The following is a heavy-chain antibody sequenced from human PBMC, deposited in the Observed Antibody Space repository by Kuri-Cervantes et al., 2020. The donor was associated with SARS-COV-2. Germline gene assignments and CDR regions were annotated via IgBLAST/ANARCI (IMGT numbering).Heavy chain of an antibody. CDR1: GFTFSSYA. J-gene: IGHJ4*02. Sequence: GESLKISCAASGFTFSSYAMSWVRQAPGKGLEWVSCIKGGSGTTYYAASVKGRFTVSRDNAKNTLYLLMNSLKPEDTAVYYCVKEANSGWYGGDWGQGSLVTVSS. D-gene: IGHD6-13*01. CDR3: VKEANSGWYGGD. V-gene: IGHV3-23*01. CDR2: IKGGSGTT.